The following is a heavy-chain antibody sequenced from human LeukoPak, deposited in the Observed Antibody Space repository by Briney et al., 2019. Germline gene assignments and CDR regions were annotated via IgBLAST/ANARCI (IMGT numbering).Heavy chain of an antibody. CDR1: GYSISSGYY. CDR2: IYHSGST. D-gene: IGHD3-3*01. V-gene: IGHV4-38-2*01. Sequence: SETLSLTCAVSGYSISSGYYWGWIRQPPGKGLEWIGSIYHSGSTYYNPSLKSRVTISVDKSKNQFSLKLSSVTAADTAMYYCARLDDFWGGYYYYYYYMDVWGKGTTVTVSS. J-gene: IGHJ6*03. CDR3: ARLDDFWGGYYYYYYYMDV.